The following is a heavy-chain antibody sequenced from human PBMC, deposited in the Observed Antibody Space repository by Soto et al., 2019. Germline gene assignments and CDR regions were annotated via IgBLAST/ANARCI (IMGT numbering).Heavy chain of an antibody. CDR3: ARIGIAVVVADS. CDR2: IYYSGRT. V-gene: IGHV4-31*03. Sequence: QVQLQESGPRLVKASQTLSLTCTVSGDSISSGGYYWSWIRQHPGKGLEWIGYIYYSGRTYYNPSLKSRLTISVDTSESQFSLKLSSVTAADTAVYFCARIGIAVVVADSWGQGILVTVSP. CDR1: GDSISSGGYY. D-gene: IGHD6-19*01. J-gene: IGHJ5*02.